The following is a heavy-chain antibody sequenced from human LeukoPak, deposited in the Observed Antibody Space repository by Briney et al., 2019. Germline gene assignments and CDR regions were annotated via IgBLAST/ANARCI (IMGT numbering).Heavy chain of an antibody. V-gene: IGHV1-2*02. Sequence: ASVKVSCKASGYPFTGYYLHWVRQAPGQGLEWMGWINPNSGFTNYAHKFQGRVTMTRDTSISTAYMELSRLRSDDTAVYYCARLADCSSSSCRSFDYWGQGTLVTVPS. CDR2: INPNSGFT. CDR3: ARLADCSSSSCRSFDY. D-gene: IGHD2-2*01. J-gene: IGHJ4*02. CDR1: GYPFTGYY.